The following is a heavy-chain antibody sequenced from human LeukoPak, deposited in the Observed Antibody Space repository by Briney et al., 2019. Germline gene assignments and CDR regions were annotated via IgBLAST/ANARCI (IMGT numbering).Heavy chain of an antibody. J-gene: IGHJ4*02. CDR3: ARAMTAQESYFDC. CDR1: GYTFTAYY. V-gene: IGHV1-2*02. CDR2: ISPNSGGT. Sequence: ASVKVSCKASGYTFTAYYIHWVRQPPGQGLEWMGWISPNSGGTNYAQKFQDRVTMSRDTSINTASMELSRLRSDDTAVYYCARAMTAQESYFDCWGQGTLVTVSS. D-gene: IGHD5-18*01.